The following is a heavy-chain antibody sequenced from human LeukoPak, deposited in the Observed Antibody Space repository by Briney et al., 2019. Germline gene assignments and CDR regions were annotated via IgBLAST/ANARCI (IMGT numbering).Heavy chain of an antibody. CDR2: ISGSGGST. CDR1: GFTFSSYA. D-gene: IGHD3-16*01. CDR3: AKSRGILRAFDI. J-gene: IGHJ3*02. V-gene: IGHV3-23*01. Sequence: GSLRLSCAASGFTFSSYAMSWVRQAPGKGLEWVSAISGSGGSTYYADSVKGRLTISRDNSKNTLYLQMNSLRAEDTAVYYCAKSRGILRAFDIWGQGTMVTVSS.